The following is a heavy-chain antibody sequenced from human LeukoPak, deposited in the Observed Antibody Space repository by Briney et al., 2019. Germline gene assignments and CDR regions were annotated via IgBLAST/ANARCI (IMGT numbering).Heavy chain of an antibody. Sequence: PSETLSLTCTVSGASISSYYWSWIRQPPGKGLEWIGYISYSGSPNYNPSLKSRVTISADTSKNQSSLNLSSVTAADTAVYYCARVGHIVAAGTYDWWGQGTLVTVSS. D-gene: IGHD6-13*01. J-gene: IGHJ4*02. V-gene: IGHV4-59*08. CDR2: ISYSGSP. CDR1: GASISSYY. CDR3: ARVGHIVAAGTYDW.